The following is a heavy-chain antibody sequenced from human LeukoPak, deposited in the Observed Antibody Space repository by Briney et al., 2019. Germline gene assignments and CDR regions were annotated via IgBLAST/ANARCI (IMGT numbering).Heavy chain of an antibody. CDR2: IYIDGNT. J-gene: IGHJ4*02. CDR3: ARKYSGSWSFDC. Sequence: GGSLRLSCAASGFTVSNNYMTWVRQAPGKGLEWVSVIYIDGNTKYADSVKGRFTISRDNSKNTLYLQMNSLTAEDTAIYYCARKYSGSWSFDCWGQGSLVTVSS. D-gene: IGHD6-13*01. V-gene: IGHV3-53*01. CDR1: GFTVSNNY.